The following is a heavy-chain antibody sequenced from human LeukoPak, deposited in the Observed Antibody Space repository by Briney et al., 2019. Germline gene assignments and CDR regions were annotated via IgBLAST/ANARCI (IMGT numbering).Heavy chain of an antibody. D-gene: IGHD1-26*01. J-gene: IGHJ4*02. CDR1: GFTFSSYG. V-gene: IGHV3-30*02. CDR3: AKVRELLLGNYFDY. CDR2: IRYDGSNK. Sequence: PGGSLRLSCAAPGFTFSSYGMHWVRQAPGKGLEWVAFIRYDGSNKYYADSVKGRFTISRDNSKNTLYLQMNSLRAEDTAVYYCAKVRELLLGNYFDYWGQGTLVTVSS.